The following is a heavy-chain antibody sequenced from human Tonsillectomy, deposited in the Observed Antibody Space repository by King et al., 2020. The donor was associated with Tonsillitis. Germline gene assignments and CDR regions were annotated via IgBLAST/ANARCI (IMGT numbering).Heavy chain of an antibody. CDR2: IYYSGST. D-gene: IGHD3-3*01. CDR1: GGSISSSSYY. Sequence: LQLQESGPGLVKPSETLSLTCTVSGGSISSSSYYWGWIRQPPGKGLEWIGTIYYSGSTYYNPSLKSRVTISVDTSKNQFSLKLSSVTAADTAVYYCARSHPYYDFWNDAFDIWGQGTMVTVSS. CDR3: ARSHPYYDFWNDAFDI. V-gene: IGHV4-39*01. J-gene: IGHJ3*02.